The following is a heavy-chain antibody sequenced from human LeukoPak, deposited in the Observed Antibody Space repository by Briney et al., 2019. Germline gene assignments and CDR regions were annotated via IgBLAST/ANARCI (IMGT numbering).Heavy chain of an antibody. CDR1: GFTFSSYG. CDR3: AKKHYDILTGYPYFGY. D-gene: IGHD3-9*01. V-gene: IGHV3-23*01. Sequence: TGGSLRLSCAASGFTFSSYGMSWVRQAPGKGLEWVSAISGSGGSTYYADSVKGRFTISRDNSKNTLYLQINSLRAEDTAVYYCAKKHYDILTGYPYFGYWGQGTLVTVSS. CDR2: ISGSGGST. J-gene: IGHJ4*02.